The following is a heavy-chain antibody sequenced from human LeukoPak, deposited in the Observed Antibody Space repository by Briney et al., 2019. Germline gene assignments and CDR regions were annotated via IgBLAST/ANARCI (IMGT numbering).Heavy chain of an antibody. CDR1: GFTFSSYW. CDR3: ARGDAVADQPSIDY. V-gene: IGHV3-48*02. D-gene: IGHD6-19*01. Sequence: PGGSLRLSCAASGFTFSSYWMNWARQAPGKGLEWVSYISSGSSTIYYADSVKGRFTISKDNAKNSLYLQMDSLRDEDTAVYYCARGDAVADQPSIDYWGQGTLVTVSS. CDR2: ISSGSSTI. J-gene: IGHJ4*02.